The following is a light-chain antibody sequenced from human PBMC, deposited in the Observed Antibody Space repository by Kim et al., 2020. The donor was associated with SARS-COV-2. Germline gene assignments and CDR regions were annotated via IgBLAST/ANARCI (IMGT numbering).Light chain of an antibody. CDR1: SGHSTYA. J-gene: IGLJ3*02. V-gene: IGLV4-69*01. CDR2: LNSDGNH. CDR3: QTWDTAIRV. Sequence: QPVLTQSPSASASLGDSVKLTCILTSGHSTYAIAWHQQQPEKGPRFLMKLNSDGNHRRGDGIPDRFSGSSSGTERYLTISSVQAEDEADYYCQTWDTAIRVFGGGTQLTVL.